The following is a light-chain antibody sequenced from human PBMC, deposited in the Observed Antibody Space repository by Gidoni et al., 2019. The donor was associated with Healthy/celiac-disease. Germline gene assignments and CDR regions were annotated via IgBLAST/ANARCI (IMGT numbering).Light chain of an antibody. CDR1: ALPKQY. V-gene: IGLV3-25*03. CDR3: QSADSSGTYVV. Sequence: SYDLTQPHAVSVSPGQTASITCSGDALPKQYAYWYQQKPGQAPVLVIYKDSDRPSGIPERFSGSSSGKTVTLTISGVQAEDEADYYCQSADSSGTYVVFGGGTKLTVL. J-gene: IGLJ2*01. CDR2: KDS.